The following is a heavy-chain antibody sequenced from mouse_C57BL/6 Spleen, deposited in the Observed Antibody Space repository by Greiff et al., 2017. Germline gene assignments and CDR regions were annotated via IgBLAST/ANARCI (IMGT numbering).Heavy chain of an antibody. CDR2: ICRGGST. Sequence: VQVVESGPGLVQPSQSLSITCTVSGFSLTSYGVPWVRQSPGKGLEWLGVICRGGSTDYNAAFMSRLCLTKDNSTSQVFFTMNSLQADDTAIYYSAKNSGSKAMDYWGQGTSVTVSS. J-gene: IGHJ4*01. CDR1: GFSLTSYG. V-gene: IGHV2-5*01. D-gene: IGHD1-3*01. CDR3: AKNSGSKAMDY.